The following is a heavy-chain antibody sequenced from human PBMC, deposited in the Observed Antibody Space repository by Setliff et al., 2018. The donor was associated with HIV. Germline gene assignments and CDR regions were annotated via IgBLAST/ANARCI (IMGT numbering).Heavy chain of an antibody. D-gene: IGHD5-12*01. CDR1: GFIFSDYA. CDR3: TKERGDGYGYYFHY. J-gene: IGHJ4*02. Sequence: LKISCAASGFIFSDYAMHWVRQAPGKGLEWVAHIRFDGNREYYADSVKGRFTISRDNSKNTVYLEMNSLRAGDTAVYYCTKERGDGYGYYFHYWGQGTLVTVSS. CDR2: IRFDGNRE. V-gene: IGHV3-30*02.